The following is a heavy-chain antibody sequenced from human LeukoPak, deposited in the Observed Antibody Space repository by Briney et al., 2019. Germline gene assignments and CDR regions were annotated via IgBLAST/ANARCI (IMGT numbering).Heavy chain of an antibody. CDR1: GGSISSSNW. Sequence: PSGTLSLTCAVSGGSISSSNWWSWVRQPPGKGLEWIGSIYYSGSTYYNPSLKSRVTISVDTSKNQFSLKLSSVTAADTAVYYCARSGGPQYYYDSSGYYPDAFDIWGQGTMVTVSS. CDR3: ARSGGPQYYYDSSGYYPDAFDI. CDR2: IYYSGST. D-gene: IGHD3-22*01. J-gene: IGHJ3*02. V-gene: IGHV4-4*02.